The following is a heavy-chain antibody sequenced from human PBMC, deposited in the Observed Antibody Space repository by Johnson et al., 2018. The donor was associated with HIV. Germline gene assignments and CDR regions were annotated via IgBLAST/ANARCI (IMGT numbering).Heavy chain of an antibody. V-gene: IGHV3-30-3*02. J-gene: IGHJ3*02. D-gene: IGHD4-17*01. CDR3: VKEASRGTVTQAPDAFDI. CDR2: ISYDGSNK. CDR1: GFTFSSYA. Sequence: QVQLVESGGGVVQPGRSLRLSCAASGFTFSSYAMHWVRQAPGKGLEWVAVISYDGSNKYYADSVKGRFTISRDNSKNTLYLQMNSLRAEDTAVYYCVKEASRGTVTQAPDAFDIWGPGTLVTVSP.